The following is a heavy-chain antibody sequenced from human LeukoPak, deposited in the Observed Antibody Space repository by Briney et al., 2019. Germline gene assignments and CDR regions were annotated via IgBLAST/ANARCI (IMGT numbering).Heavy chain of an antibody. V-gene: IGHV3-7*01. CDR3: ARDGFVGAADY. CDR2: IKQDGSEQ. D-gene: IGHD6-13*01. J-gene: IGHJ4*02. Sequence: GGPLRLSCAASGFIFSGYWMNWVRQAPGKGLEWVANIKQDGSEQHYVDSVRGRFTISRENAKNSLYLQMNSPRVEDTAVYYCARDGFVGAADYWGQGTLVTVSS. CDR1: GFIFSGYW.